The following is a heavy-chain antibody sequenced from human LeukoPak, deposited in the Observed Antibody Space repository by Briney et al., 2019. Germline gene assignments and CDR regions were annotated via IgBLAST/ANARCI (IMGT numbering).Heavy chain of an antibody. D-gene: IGHD2-21*02. Sequence: ASVKVSCKASGGTFSSYAISWVRQAPGQGLEWMGGIIPIFGTANYAQKFQGRVTITADESTSTAYMELSSLRSEDTAVYFCAKTPLAYCSGDCDYWGQGTLVTVSS. J-gene: IGHJ4*02. CDR2: IIPIFGTA. V-gene: IGHV1-69*13. CDR3: AKTPLAYCSGDCDY. CDR1: GGTFSSYA.